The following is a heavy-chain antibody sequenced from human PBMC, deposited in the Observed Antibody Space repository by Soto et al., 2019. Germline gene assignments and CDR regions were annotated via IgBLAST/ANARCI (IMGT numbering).Heavy chain of an antibody. Sequence: SETLSLTCTVSGGSISSGDYYWSWIRQPPGKGLNWIGEIYHSGSTNYNSSLKSRVTISVDTSKNQFSLKLSSVTAADTAVYYCAREYIVVVVAATRVINWFDPWGQGTLVTVSS. V-gene: IGHV4-30-4*01. CDR2: IYHSGST. D-gene: IGHD2-15*01. J-gene: IGHJ5*02. CDR3: AREYIVVVVAATRVINWFDP. CDR1: GGSISSGDYY.